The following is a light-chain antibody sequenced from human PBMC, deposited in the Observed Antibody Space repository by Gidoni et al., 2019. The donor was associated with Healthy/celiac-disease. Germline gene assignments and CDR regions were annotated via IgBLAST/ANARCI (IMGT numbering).Light chain of an antibody. CDR1: SSDVGSYNL. J-gene: IGLJ3*02. V-gene: IGLV2-23*03. CDR3: CSYAGSSTFEWV. Sequence: QSALTQPASVSGSPGQSITISCTGTSSDVGSYNLVSWYQQHPGKAPKLMIYEGSTRPSGVSNRFSGSKSGNTASLTISGLQAEDEADYYCCSYAGSSTFEWVFGGGTKLTVL. CDR2: EGS.